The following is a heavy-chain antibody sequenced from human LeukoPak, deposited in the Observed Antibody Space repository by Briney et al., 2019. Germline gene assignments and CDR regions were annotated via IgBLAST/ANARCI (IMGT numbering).Heavy chain of an antibody. D-gene: IGHD3-22*01. J-gene: IGHJ4*02. Sequence: GGSLRLSCAASGFTFSSNYMSWVRQAPGKGLEWVSVIYSGGSTYYSDSVKGRFTISRENSKKKLYLLINSLLAEDTTVFYYAGEVPAAYYYDSSGYYFDYCGQGTLVTVSS. CDR3: AGEVPAAYYYDSSGYYFDY. CDR2: IYSGGST. CDR1: GFTFSSNY. V-gene: IGHV3-53*01.